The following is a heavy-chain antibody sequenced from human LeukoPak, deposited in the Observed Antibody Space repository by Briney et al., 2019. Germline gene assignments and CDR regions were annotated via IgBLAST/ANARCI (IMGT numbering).Heavy chain of an antibody. J-gene: IGHJ4*02. CDR2: ISAYNGNT. CDR3: AGGLGGSGSYFLTFDY. V-gene: IGHV1-18*01. D-gene: IGHD1-26*01. Sequence: VASVKVFCKASGYTFTSYSINWVRQAPGQGLEWMGWISAYNGNTKYAQKLQGRVTMTTDTSTSTAYMELRSLRSDDTAVYYCAGGLGGSGSYFLTFDYWGQGTLVTVSS. CDR1: GYTFTSYS.